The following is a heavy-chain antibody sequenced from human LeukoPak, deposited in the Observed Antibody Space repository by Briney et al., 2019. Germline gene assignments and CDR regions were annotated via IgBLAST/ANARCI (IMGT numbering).Heavy chain of an antibody. CDR2: INHSGST. CDR1: GGSFSGYF. J-gene: IGHJ4*01. V-gene: IGHV4-34*01. Sequence: PSETLSLTCSVYGGSFSGYFWSWIRQPPGKGLDSIGEINHSGSTNYNPSLKTRGTISLDPFQGPFSLKRSPVTAAETAVYYCTRGKPETVFDSWGRGTLVTVSS. D-gene: IGHD5-24*01. CDR3: TRGKPETVFDS.